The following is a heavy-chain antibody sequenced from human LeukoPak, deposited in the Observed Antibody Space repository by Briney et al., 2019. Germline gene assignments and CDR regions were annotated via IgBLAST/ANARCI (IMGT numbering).Heavy chain of an antibody. CDR1: GFTFSAYA. J-gene: IGHJ4*02. CDR2: ISHSGANT. CDR3: AKDIEASI. D-gene: IGHD2-15*01. V-gene: IGHV3-23*01. Sequence: GGSLRLSCEASGFTFSAYAMDWVRQAPGKGLEWVSLISHSGANTFYADSVKGRFSVSRDNSKNTMYLQMNSLRAEDTAVYYCAKDIEASIWGQGTLVAVSS.